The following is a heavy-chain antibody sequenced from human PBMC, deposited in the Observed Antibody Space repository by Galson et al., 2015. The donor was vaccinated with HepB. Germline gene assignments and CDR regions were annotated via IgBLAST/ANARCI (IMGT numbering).Heavy chain of an antibody. Sequence: SVKVSCKASGYTFTSYYMHWVRQAPGQGLEWMGIINPSGGSTSYAQKFQGRVTMTRDTSTSTVYMELSSLRSEDTAVYYCARESQVVVVAAIDYYYYGMDVWGQGTTVTVSS. CDR2: INPSGGST. D-gene: IGHD2-15*01. CDR1: GYTFTSYY. J-gene: IGHJ6*02. CDR3: ARESQVVVVAAIDYYYYGMDV. V-gene: IGHV1-46*01.